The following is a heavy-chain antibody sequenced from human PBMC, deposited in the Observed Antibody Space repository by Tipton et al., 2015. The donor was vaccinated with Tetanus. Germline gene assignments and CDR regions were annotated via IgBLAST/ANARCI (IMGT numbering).Heavy chain of an antibody. CDR1: GFTFSSYG. CDR2: IWYDGSNK. J-gene: IGHJ5*02. CDR3: AREQKTDYYDSRKGWFDP. V-gene: IGHV3-33*01. Sequence: SLRLSCAASGFTFSSYGMHWVRQAPGKGPEWVAVIWYDGSNKYYADSVKGRFTISRDNSKNTLYLQMNSLRAEDTAVYYCAREQKTDYYDSRKGWFDPWGQGTLVTVSS. D-gene: IGHD3-22*01.